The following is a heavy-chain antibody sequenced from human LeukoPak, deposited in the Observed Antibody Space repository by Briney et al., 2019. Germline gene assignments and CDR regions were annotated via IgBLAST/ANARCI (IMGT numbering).Heavy chain of an antibody. Sequence: PGGSLRLSCAASGFTFSDYYMSWIRQAPGKGLEWVSVIYSGGSTYYADSVKGRFTISRDNSKNTLYLQMNSLRAEDTAVYYCARDGLFDAFDIWGQGTMVTVSS. J-gene: IGHJ3*02. CDR3: ARDGLFDAFDI. V-gene: IGHV3-53*01. CDR1: GFTFSDYY. D-gene: IGHD3-22*01. CDR2: IYSGGST.